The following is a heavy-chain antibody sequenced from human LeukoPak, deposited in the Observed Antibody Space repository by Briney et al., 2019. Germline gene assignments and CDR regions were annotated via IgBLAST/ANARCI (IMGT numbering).Heavy chain of an antibody. D-gene: IGHD1-26*01. V-gene: IGHV3-21*06. CDR1: GFTFSSYA. J-gene: IGHJ6*03. CDR2: ITSSSSYI. CDR3: ARDPYSGSYGPYYYYYMDV. Sequence: PGGSLRLSCAASGFTFSSYAMSWVRQAPGKGLEWVSSITSSSSYIYYADSVKGRFTISRDNAKNSLYLQMDSLRVEDTAVYYCARDPYSGSYGPYYYYYMDVWGKGTTVTISS.